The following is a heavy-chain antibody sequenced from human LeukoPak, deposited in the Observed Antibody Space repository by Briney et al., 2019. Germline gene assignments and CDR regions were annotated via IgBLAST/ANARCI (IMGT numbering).Heavy chain of an antibody. CDR2: IYYSGST. Sequence: PSETLSLTCTVSGGSISSGRYYWSWIRQHPGKGLEWIGYIYYSGSTYYNPSLKSRVTISVDTSKNQFSLKLSSVTAADTAVYYCASGDSSSSEVSGAFDIWGQGTMVTVSS. D-gene: IGHD6-6*01. J-gene: IGHJ3*02. CDR3: ASGDSSSSEVSGAFDI. CDR1: GGSISSGRYY. V-gene: IGHV4-31*03.